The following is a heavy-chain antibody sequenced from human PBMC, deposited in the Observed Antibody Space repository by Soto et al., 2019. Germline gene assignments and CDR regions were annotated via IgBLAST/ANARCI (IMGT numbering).Heavy chain of an antibody. CDR3: ARDLGGYSSSWYYFDY. D-gene: IGHD6-13*01. CDR2: ISSSGSTI. V-gene: IGHV3-48*03. J-gene: IGHJ4*02. Sequence: EVQLVESGGGLVRPGGSLRLSCAASGFTFSTYEMNWVRQAPGKGLEWVSYISSSGSTIYYADSVKGRFTISRDNAKKSLYLQMNSLSDEDTSVYYCARDLGGYSSSWYYFDYWGQGTLVTVSS. CDR1: GFTFSTYE.